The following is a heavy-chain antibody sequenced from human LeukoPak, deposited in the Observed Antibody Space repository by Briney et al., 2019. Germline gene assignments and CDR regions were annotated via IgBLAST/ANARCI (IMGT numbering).Heavy chain of an antibody. CDR2: FSAYNGNS. CDR3: PRVLNDYVFWSGSASNWFDP. CDR1: SYTFTSNG. Sequence: ATVKVSCKASSYTFTSNGISGVRQAPGQGLESMGGFSAYNGNSNYAQKLQGRVTMATAASTSTVCMELWGLSSADAAVYYCPRVLNDYVFWSGSASNWFDPWGQGTLVTVSS. V-gene: IGHV1-18*01. J-gene: IGHJ5*02. D-gene: IGHD3-3*01.